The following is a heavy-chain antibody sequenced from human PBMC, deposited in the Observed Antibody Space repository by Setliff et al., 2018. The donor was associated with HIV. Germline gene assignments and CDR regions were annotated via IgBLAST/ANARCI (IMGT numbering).Heavy chain of an antibody. CDR2: INPNSGDT. J-gene: IGHJ4*02. V-gene: IGHV1-2*02. CDR3: ARAPGPPWIQLWLTYFDY. Sequence: AASVKVSCKAAGGTFSGHAINWVRQAPGQGLEWMGWINPNSGDTNYAQRFRGRVTMTRDTSISTAYMELSRLRSDDTAVFYCARAPGPPWIQLWLTYFDYWGRGTLVTVSS. D-gene: IGHD5-18*01. CDR1: GGTFSGHA.